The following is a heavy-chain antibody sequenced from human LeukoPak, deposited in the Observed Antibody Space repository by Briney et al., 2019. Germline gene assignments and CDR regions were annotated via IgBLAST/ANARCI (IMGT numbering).Heavy chain of an antibody. CDR1: GGSFSGYY. CDR3: ARADGYYYGMDV. CDR2: INHSGST. D-gene: IGHD5-24*01. V-gene: IGHV4-34*01. J-gene: IGHJ6*02. Sequence: SETLSLTCAVYGGSFSGYYWSWIRQPPGKGLEWIGEINHSGSTNYNPSLQSRVTISVDTSKNQFSLKLSSVTAADTAEYYCARADGYYYGMDVWGQGTTVTVSS.